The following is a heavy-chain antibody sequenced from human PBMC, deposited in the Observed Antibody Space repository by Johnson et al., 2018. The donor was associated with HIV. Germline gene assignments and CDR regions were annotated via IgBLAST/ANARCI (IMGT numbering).Heavy chain of an antibody. D-gene: IGHD4-11*01. V-gene: IGHV3-66*01. CDR2: LYIGGSA. Sequence: DVQVVESGGGLVQPGGSLRLSCVTSGFTVSRSYMNWVRQAPGKGLEWVSVLYIGGSAYYADSVKGRFTIFRSNNTLYLQMGSLTTEDMAVYYCARDTPTGFAFDMWGQGTLVTVSS. J-gene: IGHJ3*02. CDR3: ARDTPTGFAFDM. CDR1: GFTVSRSY.